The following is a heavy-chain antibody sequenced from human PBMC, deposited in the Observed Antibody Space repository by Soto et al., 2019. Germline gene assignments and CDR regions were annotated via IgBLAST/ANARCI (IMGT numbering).Heavy chain of an antibody. V-gene: IGHV4-39*07. Sequence: SETLSLTCTVSGGSISSSSYYWGWIRQPPGKGLEWIGSVYYSGSTYYNPSLKSRVTMSIDTSKNQFSLKLTNMAPVDTATYYCAHRPRGYSYYFDYWGQGTLVTVSS. CDR1: GGSISSSSYY. CDR3: AHRPRGYSYYFDY. D-gene: IGHD5-18*01. CDR2: VYYSGST. J-gene: IGHJ4*02.